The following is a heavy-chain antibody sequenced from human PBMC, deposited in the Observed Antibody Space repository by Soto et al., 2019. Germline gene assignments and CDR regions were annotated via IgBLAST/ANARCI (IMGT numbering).Heavy chain of an antibody. Sequence: GGSLRLSCAASGFTFNNYAMSWVRQAPGKGLEWVSGISGSGGSTYYADSVKGRFTISRDNSKNTLYLQMNSLRADDTAVYYCANKYYYGSGKKWFDPWGQGTLVTVSS. CDR3: ANKYYYGSGKKWFDP. J-gene: IGHJ5*02. D-gene: IGHD3-10*01. CDR2: ISGSGGST. CDR1: GFTFNNYA. V-gene: IGHV3-23*01.